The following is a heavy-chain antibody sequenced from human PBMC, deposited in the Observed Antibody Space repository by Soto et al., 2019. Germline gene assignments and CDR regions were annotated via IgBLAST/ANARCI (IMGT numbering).Heavy chain of an antibody. J-gene: IGHJ6*02. D-gene: IGHD5-12*01. Sequence: NPSETLSLTCTVSGGSISSGDYYWSWIRQPPGKGLEWIGYIYYSGSTYYNPSLKSRVTISVDTSKNQFSLKLSSVTAADTAVYYCASSYEEDYGMDVWGQGTTVTVSS. V-gene: IGHV4-30-4*01. CDR1: GGSISSGDYY. CDR2: IYYSGST. CDR3: ASSYEEDYGMDV.